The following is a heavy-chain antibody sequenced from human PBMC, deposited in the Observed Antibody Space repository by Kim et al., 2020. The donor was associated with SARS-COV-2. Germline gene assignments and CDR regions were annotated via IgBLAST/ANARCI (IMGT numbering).Heavy chain of an antibody. Sequence: GGSLRLSCAASGFTFSDHYMDWVRQAPGKGLEWVGRTRNKANSYTTEYAASVKGRFTISRDDSKNSLYLQMNSLKTDDTAVYYCARRDGYSGGLNYWGQG. CDR1: GFTFSDHY. D-gene: IGHD3-10*01. J-gene: IGHJ4*02. V-gene: IGHV3-72*01. CDR3: ARRDGYSGGLNY. CDR2: TRNKANSYTT.